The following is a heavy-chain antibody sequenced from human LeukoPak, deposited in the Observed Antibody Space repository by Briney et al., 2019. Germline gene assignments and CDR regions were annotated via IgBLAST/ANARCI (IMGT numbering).Heavy chain of an antibody. J-gene: IGHJ4*02. CDR2: IIPIFGTA. CDR3: ARGLDSSGCFDY. V-gene: IGHV1-69*05. D-gene: IGHD6-19*01. CDR1: GGTFSSYA. Sequence: AASVNVSCKASGGTFSSYAISWVRQAPGQGVEWMGGIIPIFGTANYAQKFQGRVTITTDESTSTAYMELSSLRSEDTAVYYCARGLDSSGCFDYWGQGTLVTVSS.